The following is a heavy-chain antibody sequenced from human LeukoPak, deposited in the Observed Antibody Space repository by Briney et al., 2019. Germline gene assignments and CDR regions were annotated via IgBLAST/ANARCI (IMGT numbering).Heavy chain of an antibody. J-gene: IGHJ6*03. CDR3: AKHLGSHSFLFYYMDV. Sequence: GGSLRLSCEASQFTFSRFAMSWIRQAPGTGLEWVSTLSGSGTATYYADSVKGRFTTSRDNSKDTLYLQIDNLRADDTAVYYCAKHLGSHSFLFYYMDVWGTGTSVIVSS. CDR1: QFTFSRFA. V-gene: IGHV3-23*01. CDR2: LSGSGTAT. D-gene: IGHD2-21*01.